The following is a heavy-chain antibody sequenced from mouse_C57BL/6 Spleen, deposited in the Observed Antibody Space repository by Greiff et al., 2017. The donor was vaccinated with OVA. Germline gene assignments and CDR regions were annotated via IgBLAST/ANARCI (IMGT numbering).Heavy chain of an antibody. D-gene: IGHD4-1*01. Sequence: VHLVESGAELMKPGASVQLSCKATGYTFTGYWIEWVKQRPGHGLEWLGEILPGSGSTNYTAKFKGKATITADTYSNTAYMQLSILTTEDAAIYYCARKLGGHFDYWGQGTTRTVSS. V-gene: IGHV1-9*01. J-gene: IGHJ2*01. CDR3: ARKLGGHFDY. CDR1: GYTFTGYW. CDR2: ILPGSGST.